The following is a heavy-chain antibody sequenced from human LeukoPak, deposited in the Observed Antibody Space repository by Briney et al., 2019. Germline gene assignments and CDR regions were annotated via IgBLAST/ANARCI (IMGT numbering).Heavy chain of an antibody. CDR2: INPKSGGT. J-gene: IGHJ3*01. Sequence: ASVKVSCKASGYTFTDYYMYWVRQAPGQGLEWMGWINPKSGGTNYAQKFQGRVTMSRERSSSTAYIELRSLRSGDTGVYWCARKSLDYYESLDAFHVCGEGTMLTVS. CDR3: ARKSLDYYESLDAFHV. V-gene: IGHV1-2*02. CDR1: GYTFTDYY. D-gene: IGHD3-22*01.